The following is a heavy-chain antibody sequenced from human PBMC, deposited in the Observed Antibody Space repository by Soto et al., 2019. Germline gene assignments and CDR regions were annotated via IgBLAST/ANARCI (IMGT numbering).Heavy chain of an antibody. V-gene: IGHV4-31*03. D-gene: IGHD3-10*01. CDR2: IYYRGST. CDR3: ARVFGSGSYYNLALYYYYGMDV. J-gene: IGHJ6*02. CDR1: GGSISSGGYY. Sequence: SETLSLTCTVSGGSISSGGYYWSWIRQHPGKGLEWIGYIYYRGSTYYNPSLKSRVTISVDTSKNQFSLKLGSVTAADTAVYYCARVFGSGSYYNLALYYYYGMDVWGQGTTVTVSS.